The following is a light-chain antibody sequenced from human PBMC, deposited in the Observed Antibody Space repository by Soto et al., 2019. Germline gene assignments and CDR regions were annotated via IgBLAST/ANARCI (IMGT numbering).Light chain of an antibody. V-gene: IGLV2-14*01. Sequence: QSVLTQPASVSGSPGQSITISCTGTSTDVGGYNYVSWYQHRPGEAPKLMIFEVTKRPSGVSNRFSGSESGNTASLTISGLQAEDEADYFCNSYTTSSTYVFGSGTKVTVL. J-gene: IGLJ1*01. CDR1: STDVGGYNY. CDR2: EVT. CDR3: NSYTTSSTYV.